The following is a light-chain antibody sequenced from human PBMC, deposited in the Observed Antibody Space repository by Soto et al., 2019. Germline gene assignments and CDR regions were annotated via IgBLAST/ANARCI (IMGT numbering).Light chain of an antibody. V-gene: IGLV4-69*01. CDR2: LNSDGSH. J-gene: IGLJ1*01. CDR3: QTWVTGIYV. Sequence: QSVLTQSPSASASLGASVKLTCTLSSGHSSYAIAWHQQQPEKGPRYLMKLNSDGSHSKGDGIPDRFSGSSSGAERYLTISSLQYEDEADYYCQTWVTGIYVFGTGTKLTVL. CDR1: SGHSSYA.